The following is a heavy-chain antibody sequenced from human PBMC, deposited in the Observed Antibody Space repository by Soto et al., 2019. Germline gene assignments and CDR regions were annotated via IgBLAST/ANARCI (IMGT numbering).Heavy chain of an antibody. CDR3: ARDHRFLEWFPDY. CDR2: INSASSTI. CDR1: GFTFSNYN. Sequence: EVQLVESGGGLVQPGGSLRLSCAASGFTFSNYNMNWVRQAPGKGLEWVSYINSASSTIYYADSVKGRFIISRDNAKSSLYLQMNSLRDEDTAVYYCARDHRFLEWFPDYWGQGTLVTVSS. D-gene: IGHD3-3*01. V-gene: IGHV3-48*02. J-gene: IGHJ4*02.